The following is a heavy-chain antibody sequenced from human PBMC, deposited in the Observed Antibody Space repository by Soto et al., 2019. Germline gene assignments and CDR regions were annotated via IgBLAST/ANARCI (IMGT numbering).Heavy chain of an antibody. CDR1: GFTFSSYG. V-gene: IGHV3-30*18. D-gene: IGHD6-19*01. CDR3: AKGPGAVAGRGY. J-gene: IGHJ4*02. CDR2: ISYDGSNK. Sequence: GGSLRLSCAASGFTFSSYGMHWVRQAPGKGLEWVAVISYDGSNKYYADSVKGRFTISRDNSKNTLYLQTNSLRAEDTAVYYCAKGPGAVAGRGYWGQGTLVTVAS.